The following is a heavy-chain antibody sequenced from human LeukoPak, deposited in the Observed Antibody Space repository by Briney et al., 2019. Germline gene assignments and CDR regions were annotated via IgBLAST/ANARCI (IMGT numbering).Heavy chain of an antibody. V-gene: IGHV3-48*03. CDR1: GFTFSSYE. CDR3: ARNFNQLLSY. J-gene: IGHJ4*02. Sequence: GPLRLSCAASGFTFSSYEMNWVRQAPGKGLEWVSYISSSGSTIYYADSVKGRFTISRDNAKNSLFLQMNSLRAEDTAVYFCARNFNQLLSYWGQGTLVTVSS. CDR2: ISSSGSTI. D-gene: IGHD2-2*01.